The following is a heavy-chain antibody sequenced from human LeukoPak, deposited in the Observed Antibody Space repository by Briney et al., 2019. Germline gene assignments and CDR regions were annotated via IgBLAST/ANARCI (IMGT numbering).Heavy chain of an antibody. D-gene: IGHD3-22*01. CDR2: FDPEDGET. Sequence: ASVTVSCKVSGYTLTELSMHWVRQAPGKGLEWMGGFDPEDGETIYAQEFQGRVTMTEDTSTDTAYMELSSLRSEDTAVYYCATVSSGPIYYYYYYGMDVWGQGTTVTVSS. CDR1: GYTLTELS. CDR3: ATVSSGPIYYYYYYGMDV. V-gene: IGHV1-24*01. J-gene: IGHJ6*02.